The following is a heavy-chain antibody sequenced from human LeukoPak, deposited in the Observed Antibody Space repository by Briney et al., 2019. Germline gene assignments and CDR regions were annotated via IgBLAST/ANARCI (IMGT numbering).Heavy chain of an antibody. CDR1: GGSISSSSYY. Sequence: SPETLSLTCTVSGGSISSSSYYWGWIRQPPGKGLEWIGRIYTSGSTNYNPSLKSRVTMSVDTSKNQFSLKLSSVTAADTAVYYCARDWRYYDFWSGSADNRLNAFDIWGQGTMVTVSS. CDR2: IYTSGST. CDR3: ARDWRYYDFWSGSADNRLNAFDI. V-gene: IGHV4-39*07. J-gene: IGHJ3*02. D-gene: IGHD3-3*01.